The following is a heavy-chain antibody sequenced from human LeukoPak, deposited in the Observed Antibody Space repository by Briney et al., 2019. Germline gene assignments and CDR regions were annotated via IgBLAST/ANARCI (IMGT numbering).Heavy chain of an antibody. J-gene: IGHJ4*02. CDR2: IYNDETSA. V-gene: IGHV3-74*01. CDR3: ARGDPIDY. Sequence: PGGSLTLSCAASGFTFSNTWMYWVRQGPGKGLVWVSRIYNDETSATYADSVKGRFTISRDNAKNTLYLQMDSLRVDDTAVYYCARGDPIDYWGQETMVTV. CDR1: GFTFSNTW.